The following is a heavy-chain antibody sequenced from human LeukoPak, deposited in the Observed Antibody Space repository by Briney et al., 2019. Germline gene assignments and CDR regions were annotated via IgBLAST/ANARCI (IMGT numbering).Heavy chain of an antibody. D-gene: IGHD3-10*01. V-gene: IGHV1-8*02. CDR1: GYTFTGYY. Sequence: ASVKVSCKASGYTFTGYYMHWVRQATGQGLEWMGWMNPNSGNTGYAQKFQGRVTMTRNTSISTAYMELSSLRSEDTAVYYCARAGFGELLSPLDYWGQGTLVIVSS. J-gene: IGHJ4*02. CDR3: ARAGFGELLSPLDY. CDR2: MNPNSGNT.